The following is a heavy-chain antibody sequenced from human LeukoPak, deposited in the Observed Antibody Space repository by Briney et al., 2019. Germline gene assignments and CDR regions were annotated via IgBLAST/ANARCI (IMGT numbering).Heavy chain of an antibody. Sequence: SETLSLTCAVYGGSFSGYSWNWIRQPPVKGLEWIGEINHSGGTNYNPSLKSRVTISVDTSKKQFSLKLSSVTAADTAVYYCARSLGRWLQLLAFDYWGQGTLVTVSS. J-gene: IGHJ4*02. V-gene: IGHV4-34*01. CDR1: GGSFSGYS. CDR2: INHSGGT. CDR3: ARSLGRWLQLLAFDY. D-gene: IGHD5-24*01.